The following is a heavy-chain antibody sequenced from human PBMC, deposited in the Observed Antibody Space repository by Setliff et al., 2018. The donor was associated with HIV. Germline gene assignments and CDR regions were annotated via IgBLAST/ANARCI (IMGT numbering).Heavy chain of an antibody. J-gene: IGHJ3*02. V-gene: IGHV3-74*01. CDR1: GFTFSTYT. D-gene: IGHD2-21*02. Sequence: GGSLRLSCAASGFTFSTYTMNWVRQSPGKGLVWASRINSDGSVTNYADSVKGRFTISRDNAKNTLFLQMNSLRAEDTAVYYCASSNVVVVTASVSDAFDIWGQGTMVTVSS. CDR2: INSDGSVT. CDR3: ASSNVVVVTASVSDAFDI.